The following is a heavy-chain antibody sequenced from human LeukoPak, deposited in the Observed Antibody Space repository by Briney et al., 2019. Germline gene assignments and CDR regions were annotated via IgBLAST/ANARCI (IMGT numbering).Heavy chain of an antibody. V-gene: IGHV1-18*01. Sequence: ASVKVSCKASGYTFTSYGISWVRQAPGQGLEWMGWISTYNANTNYAQKLQGRVTLTTDTSTSAAYMELRSLRSDDTAVYYCARARRYCSGGSCPPLTDYWGQGTLVTVSS. CDR3: ARARRYCSGGSCPPLTDY. CDR1: GYTFTSYG. J-gene: IGHJ4*02. CDR2: ISTYNANT. D-gene: IGHD2-15*01.